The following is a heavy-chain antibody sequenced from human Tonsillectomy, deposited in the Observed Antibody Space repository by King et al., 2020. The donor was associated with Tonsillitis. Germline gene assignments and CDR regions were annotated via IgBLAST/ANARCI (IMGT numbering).Heavy chain of an antibody. V-gene: IGHV4-39*01. D-gene: IGHD3-22*01. CDR3: ARDLNYYDSSGYYRYFDY. CDR2: IYYSGST. CDR1: GGSISSSSYY. Sequence: QLQESGPGLVKPSETLSLTCTVSGGSISSSSYYWGWIRQPPGKGLEWIGSIYYSGSTYYNPSLKSRVTISVDPSKNQFSLKLSSVTAADTAVYYCARDLNYYDSSGYYRYFDYWGQGTLVTVSS. J-gene: IGHJ4*02.